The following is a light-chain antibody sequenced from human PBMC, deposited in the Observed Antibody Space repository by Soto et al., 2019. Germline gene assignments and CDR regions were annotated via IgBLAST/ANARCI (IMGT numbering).Light chain of an antibody. CDR1: QNINTY. CDR3: QQYNSYWT. V-gene: IGKV1-5*01. Sequence: DIQMTQSPYSLSAAVGDRVTMSCRASQNINTYLNWYQQKPGKAPKLLIYDASSLESGVPSRFSGSGSGTEFTLTISSLQPDDFATYYCQQYNSYWTFGQGPKVDIK. CDR2: DAS. J-gene: IGKJ1*01.